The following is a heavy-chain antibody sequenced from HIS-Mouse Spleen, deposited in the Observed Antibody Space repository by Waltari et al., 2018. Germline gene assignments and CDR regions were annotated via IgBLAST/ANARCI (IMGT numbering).Heavy chain of an antibody. Sequence: QVQLQQWGAGLLKPSETLSLTCAVYGGSFSGYYWSWIRQPPGKGLEWIGEINHSGSTNYNPSLKSRVTISVDTSKNQFSLKLSSVTAADTAVYYCARVRTMIVWDWGQGTLVTVSS. CDR1: GGSFSGYY. V-gene: IGHV4-34*01. CDR3: ARVRTMIVWD. J-gene: IGHJ4*02. CDR2: INHSGST. D-gene: IGHD3-22*01.